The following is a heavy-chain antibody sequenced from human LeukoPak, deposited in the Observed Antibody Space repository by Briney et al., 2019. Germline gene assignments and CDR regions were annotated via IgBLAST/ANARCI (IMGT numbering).Heavy chain of an antibody. D-gene: IGHD3-10*01. CDR3: AREQSRPFEESTFYFDS. V-gene: IGHV1-2*02. Sequence: ASVKVSCKASGYTFTGHYMNWVRQAPEQGLEWMGWINPNSGGTNYAQKFQGRVTMTRDTSISTAYMELSSLRSDDTAVYYCAREQSRPFEESTFYFDSWGQGTLVTVSS. J-gene: IGHJ4*02. CDR2: INPNSGGT. CDR1: GYTFTGHY.